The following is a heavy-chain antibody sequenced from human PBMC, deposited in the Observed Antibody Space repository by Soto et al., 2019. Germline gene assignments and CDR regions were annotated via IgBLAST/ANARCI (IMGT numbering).Heavy chain of an antibody. Sequence: PSETLSLTCTVSGGSISSYYWSWIRQPPGKGLEWIGYIYYSGSTNYNPSLKSRVTISVDTSKNQFSLKLSSVTAADTAVYYCARVAPNWFWELSPQFDPPGQGTLVTVSS. CDR1: GGSISSYY. D-gene: IGHD3-10*01. CDR2: IYYSGST. CDR3: ARVAPNWFWELSPQFDP. J-gene: IGHJ5*02. V-gene: IGHV4-59*08.